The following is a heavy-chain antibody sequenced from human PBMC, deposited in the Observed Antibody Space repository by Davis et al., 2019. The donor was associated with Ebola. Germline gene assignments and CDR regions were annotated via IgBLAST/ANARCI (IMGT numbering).Heavy chain of an antibody. D-gene: IGHD6-19*01. CDR2: ISAYNGNT. Sequence: ASVKVSCKASGYTFTSYGISWVRQSPGQGLEWMGWISAYNGNTNYAQKLQGRVTMTTDTSTSTAYMELRSLRSDDTAVYYCAREAIAVAEFSWFDPWGQGTLVTVSS. V-gene: IGHV1-18*01. CDR1: GYTFTSYG. J-gene: IGHJ5*02. CDR3: AREAIAVAEFSWFDP.